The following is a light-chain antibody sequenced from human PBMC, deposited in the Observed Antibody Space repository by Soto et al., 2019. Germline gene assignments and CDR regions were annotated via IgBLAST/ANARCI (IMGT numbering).Light chain of an antibody. J-gene: IGKJ1*01. CDR3: QHYNGYRWT. CDR1: QSVSNW. V-gene: IGKV1-5*03. Sequence: DIPMTQSPSTLSASVGDRVTITCRASQSVSNWLAWYQQKPGKAPKILIYKASSLESGVPSRFSGSGSGTEFTLTISSLRPDDFATYYCQHYNGYRWTFGQGTKVEIK. CDR2: KAS.